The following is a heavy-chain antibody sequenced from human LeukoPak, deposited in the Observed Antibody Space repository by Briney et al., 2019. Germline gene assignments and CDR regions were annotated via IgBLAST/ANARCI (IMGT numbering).Heavy chain of an antibody. Sequence: GGSLRLSCVASGFSFSSYGMHWVRQAPGKGLEWVAFIRYQGIDKYYGDSVKGRFTISRDNARTSLSLQMNSLRVDDTALYYCARPGAYSNDRYYYDYWGQGTLVTVSS. CDR3: ARPGAYSNDRYYYDY. J-gene: IGHJ4*02. CDR1: GFSFSSYG. D-gene: IGHD4-11*01. V-gene: IGHV3-30*02. CDR2: IRYQGIDK.